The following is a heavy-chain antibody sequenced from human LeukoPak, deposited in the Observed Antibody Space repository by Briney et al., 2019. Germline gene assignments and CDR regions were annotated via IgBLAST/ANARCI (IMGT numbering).Heavy chain of an antibody. CDR3: ARVQWIFGVVISAYFDY. J-gene: IGHJ4*02. D-gene: IGHD3-3*01. V-gene: IGHV1-8*01. Sequence: GASVKVSCKASGGTFTSYDINWVRQATGQGLEWMGWMNPNSGNTGYAQKFQGRVTMTRNTSISTAYMELSSLRSEDTAVYYCARVQWIFGVVISAYFDYWGQGTLVTVSS. CDR1: GGTFTSYD. CDR2: MNPNSGNT.